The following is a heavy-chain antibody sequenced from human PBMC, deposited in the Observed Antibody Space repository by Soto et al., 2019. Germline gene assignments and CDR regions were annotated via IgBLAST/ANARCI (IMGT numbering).Heavy chain of an antibody. CDR3: ARDDKDYYYYMDV. CDR2: IKQDGSEK. CDR1: GFTFSSYW. Sequence: GGSLRLSCAASGFTFSSYWMSWVRQAPGKGLEWVANIKQDGSEKYYVDSVKGRFTISRDNAKNSLYLQMNSLRAEDTAVYYCARDDKDYYYYMDVWGKGNTVTVSS. J-gene: IGHJ6*03. D-gene: IGHD3-22*01. V-gene: IGHV3-7*01.